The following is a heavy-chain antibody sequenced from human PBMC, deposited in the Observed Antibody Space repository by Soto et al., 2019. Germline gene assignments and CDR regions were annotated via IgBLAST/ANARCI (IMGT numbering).Heavy chain of an antibody. CDR3: ARGARGVIMYYYYYGMDV. D-gene: IGHD3-10*01. CDR2: TYYRSKWYN. V-gene: IGHV6-1*01. Sequence: SQPLSLTCAISGDSVSSNSAAWNWIRQSPSRGLEWLGRTYYRSKWYNDYAVSVKSRITINPDTSKNQFSLQLNSVTPEDTAVYYCARGARGVIMYYYYYGMDVWGQGTTVTVSS. CDR1: GDSVSSNSAA. J-gene: IGHJ6*02.